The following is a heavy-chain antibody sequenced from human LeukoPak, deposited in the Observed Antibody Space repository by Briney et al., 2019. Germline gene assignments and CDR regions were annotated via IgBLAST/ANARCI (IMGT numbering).Heavy chain of an antibody. CDR2: IHHSGST. V-gene: IGHV4-59*08. Sequence: SETLSLTCTVSSGSISGRYWSWIRQPPGKGLEWIGYIHHSGSTNYNPSLKSRVALSVDASKNQFSLNLNSVTAADTAVYYCARRPDGYTAFDIWGQGTTVTVSS. J-gene: IGHJ3*02. D-gene: IGHD5-24*01. CDR1: SGSISGRY. CDR3: ARRPDGYTAFDI.